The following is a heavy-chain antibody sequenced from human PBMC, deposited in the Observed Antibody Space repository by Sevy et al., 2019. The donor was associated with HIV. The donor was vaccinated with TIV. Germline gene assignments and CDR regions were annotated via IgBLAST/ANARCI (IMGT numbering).Heavy chain of an antibody. D-gene: IGHD1-1*01. Sequence: SGPTLVNPTQTLTLTCTYSGFSLNIDNVGVGWIRQPPGKALEWLALIYWNDVKRYSPSLKSRLTITKDTSKNQVVLTXTTMEPVDTATYYCAHTTDTFRTWYSYYNFYGLDVWGPRTTVTVSS. CDR2: IYWNDVK. V-gene: IGHV2-5*01. CDR1: GFSLNIDNVG. J-gene: IGHJ6*02. CDR3: AHTTDTFRTWYSYYNFYGLDV.